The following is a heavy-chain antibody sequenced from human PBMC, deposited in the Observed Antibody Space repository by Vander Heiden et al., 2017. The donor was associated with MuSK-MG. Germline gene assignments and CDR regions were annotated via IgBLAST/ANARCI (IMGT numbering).Heavy chain of an antibody. Sequence: EVEVVVYGEGLVQPGESLRLSCAASAFPFSDHYLAWFRQAPGKGREWGARIRNDANSLGTDYAASVKGRFTISIDDSKRSMYLQQNRLKTTGVAVYYGASDSLDMWNYSDYWGQGIQVTVSS. D-gene: IGHD1-7*01. CDR1: AFPFSDHY. J-gene: IGHJ4*02. CDR3: ASDSLDMWNYSDY. CDR2: IRNDANSLGT. V-gene: IGHV3-72*01.